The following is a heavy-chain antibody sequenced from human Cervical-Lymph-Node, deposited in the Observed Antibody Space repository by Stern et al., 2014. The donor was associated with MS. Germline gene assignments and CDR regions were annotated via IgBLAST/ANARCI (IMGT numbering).Heavy chain of an antibody. CDR2: ITPSGGTT. V-gene: IGHV1-46*03. J-gene: IGHJ4*02. CDR3: AREKRDCSGGSCYSRDDY. Sequence: MQLVESGAEVKKPGASVKVSCTASGYTFTSYYMPWVRQAPGQGLEWMGIITPSGGTTNLGPKFRGRVSVTRDTSPSTVYMELSSLRSEDTAVYYCAREKRDCSGGSCYSRDDYWGQGTLVTVSS. D-gene: IGHD2-15*01. CDR1: GYTFTSYY.